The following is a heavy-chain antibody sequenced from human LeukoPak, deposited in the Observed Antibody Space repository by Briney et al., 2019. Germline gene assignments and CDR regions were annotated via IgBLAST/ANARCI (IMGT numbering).Heavy chain of an antibody. D-gene: IGHD1-26*01. J-gene: IGHJ5*02. CDR3: ARQARVGAAFNWFDP. V-gene: IGHV4-38-2*02. CDR1: GYSISSGYY. Sequence: SETLSLTCTVSGYSISSGYYWGWIRQPPGKGLEWIGSIYHSGSTYYNPSLKSRVTISVDTSKNQFSLKLSSLTAADTAVYYCARQARVGAAFNWFDPWGQGTLVTVSS. CDR2: IYHSGST.